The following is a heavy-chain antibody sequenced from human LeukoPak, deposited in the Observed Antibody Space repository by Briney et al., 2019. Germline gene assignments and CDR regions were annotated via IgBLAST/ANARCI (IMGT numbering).Heavy chain of an antibody. CDR1: GDSISSYY. CDR2: THYSGST. V-gene: IGHV4-59*12. J-gene: IGHJ4*02. D-gene: IGHD3/OR15-3a*01. CDR3: ARDEGPGLVDY. Sequence: PSETLSLTCSVSGDSISSYYWNWIRQPPGKGLEWIGYTHYSGSTTYNPSLKSRVTTSVDTSKNQFSLKLNSVTAADTAVYYCARDEGPGLVDYWGQGTLVTVSS.